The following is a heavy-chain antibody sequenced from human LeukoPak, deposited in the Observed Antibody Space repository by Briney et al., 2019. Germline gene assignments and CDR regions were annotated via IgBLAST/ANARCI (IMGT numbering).Heavy chain of an antibody. D-gene: IGHD3-10*01. CDR2: IYYSGST. CDR3: ARDRPGSYWYFDL. CDR1: GGSISSYY. Sequence: SETLSLTCTVSGGSISSYYWSWIRQPPGKGLEWIGYIYYSGSTNYNPSLKGRVTISVDTSKNQFSLKLSSVTAADTAVYYCARDRPGSYWYFDLWGRGTLVTVSS. J-gene: IGHJ2*01. V-gene: IGHV4-59*01.